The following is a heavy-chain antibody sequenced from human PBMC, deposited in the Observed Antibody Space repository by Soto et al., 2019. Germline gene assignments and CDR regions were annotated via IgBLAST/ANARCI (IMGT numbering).Heavy chain of an antibody. CDR1: GFTVSSYA. D-gene: IGHD2-8*01. V-gene: IGHV3-23*01. J-gene: IGHJ3*02. CDR2: ISGSGGST. CDR3: AKALYGNDAFDI. Sequence: HPGGALRLSCAASGFTVSSYAMSWVRQAPGKGLEWVSAISGSGGSTYYADSVKGRFTISRDNSKNTLYLQMNSLRAEDTAVYYCAKALYGNDAFDIWGQETMVTLSS.